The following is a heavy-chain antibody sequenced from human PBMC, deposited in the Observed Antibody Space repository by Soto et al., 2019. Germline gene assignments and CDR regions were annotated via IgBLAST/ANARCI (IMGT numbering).Heavy chain of an antibody. V-gene: IGHV3-23*01. CDR1: GFTFSNVV. Sequence: ERLLLDSGGDLVQSGGSLRLSCAASGFTFSNVVMSWVRQAPGQGPEWVSSISESGDRWDYADSVKGRFTISRDNSKNTLYLQMNSLRAEDTAIYYCARGGTTTRTTPTRGLDPWGQGTLVTVSS. D-gene: IGHD3-16*01. CDR2: ISESGDRW. J-gene: IGHJ5*02. CDR3: ARGGTTTRTTPTRGLDP.